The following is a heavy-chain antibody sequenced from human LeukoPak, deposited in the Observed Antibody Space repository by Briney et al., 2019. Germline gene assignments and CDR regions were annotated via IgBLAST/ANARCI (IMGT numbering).Heavy chain of an antibody. CDR1: GGSISSGGYS. Sequence: SETLSLTCAVSGGSISSGGYSWSWIRQPQGKGLEWIGYIYHSGSTYYKPSLKSRVTISVDRSKNRFSLKLSSVTAADTAVYYCARVSSSGKNDYWGQGTLVTVSS. J-gene: IGHJ4*02. D-gene: IGHD3-10*01. CDR2: IYHSGST. V-gene: IGHV4-30-2*01. CDR3: ARVSSSGKNDY.